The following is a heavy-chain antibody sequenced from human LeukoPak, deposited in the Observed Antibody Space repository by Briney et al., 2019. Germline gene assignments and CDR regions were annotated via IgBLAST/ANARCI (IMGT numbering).Heavy chain of an antibody. CDR2: IYPGDSDT. CDR1: GYNFPNHW. Sequence: GASLQISCKASGYNFPNHWIGWVRQLPGKGLEWMGIIYPGDSDTRYSPSFQGQVTISADKSINTAYLQWSSLKASDTAMYYCARLASGGYRYGPNDYWGQGTLVTVSS. J-gene: IGHJ4*02. V-gene: IGHV5-51*01. D-gene: IGHD5-18*01. CDR3: ARLASGGYRYGPNDY.